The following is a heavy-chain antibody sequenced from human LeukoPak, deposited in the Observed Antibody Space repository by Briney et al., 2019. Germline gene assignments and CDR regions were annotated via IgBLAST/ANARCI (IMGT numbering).Heavy chain of an antibody. D-gene: IGHD3-16*02. V-gene: IGHV4-59*01. CDR2: IYYSGST. CDR3: ARVGGPDYDYVWGSYRIDY. J-gene: IGHJ4*02. Sequence: SETLSLTCTLSGGPISNYQWSWIRQPPGKGLEWIGYIYYSGSTNYNPSLKSRVTISVDTSKNQFSLKLSSVTAADTAVYYCARVGGPDYDYVWGSYRIDYWGQGTLVTVSS. CDR1: GGPISNYQ.